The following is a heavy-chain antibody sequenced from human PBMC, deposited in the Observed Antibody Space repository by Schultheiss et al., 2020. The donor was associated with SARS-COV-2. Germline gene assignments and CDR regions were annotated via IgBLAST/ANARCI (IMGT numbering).Heavy chain of an antibody. D-gene: IGHD6-19*01. CDR3: ARGNPRQQWQIDY. CDR1: GDSVSSNSAA. Sequence: SQTLSLTCAISGDSVSSNSAAWNWIRQSPSRGLEWLGKTYYRSKWYNDYAVSVKRRIIINPDTSKNQFSLKLSSVTAADTAVYYCARGNPRQQWQIDYWGQGTLVTVSS. CDR2: TYYRSKWYN. J-gene: IGHJ4*02. V-gene: IGHV6-1*01.